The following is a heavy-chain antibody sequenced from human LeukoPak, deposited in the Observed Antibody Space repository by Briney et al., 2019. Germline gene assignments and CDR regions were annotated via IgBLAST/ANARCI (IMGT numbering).Heavy chain of an antibody. J-gene: IGHJ4*02. Sequence: SETLSLTCAVYGGSFSGYYWSWIRQPPGKGLEWIGEINHSESTNYNPSLKSRVTISVDTSKNQFSLKLSSVTAADTAVYYCARLWNYDYIWGSYRFFDYWGQGTLVTVSS. V-gene: IGHV4-34*01. CDR2: INHSEST. D-gene: IGHD3-16*02. CDR3: ARLWNYDYIWGSYRFFDY. CDR1: GGSFSGYY.